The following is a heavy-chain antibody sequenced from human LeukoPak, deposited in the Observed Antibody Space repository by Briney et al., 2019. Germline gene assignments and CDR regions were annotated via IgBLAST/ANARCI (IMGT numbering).Heavy chain of an antibody. D-gene: IGHD1-26*01. Sequence: SETLSLTCAVYGGSFSGYYWSWIRQPPGKGLEWIGEINHSGSTNYNPSPKSRVTISVDTSKNQFSLKLNSVTAADTAVYYCARGLKWELLSHFDYWGQGTLVTVSS. J-gene: IGHJ4*02. CDR2: INHSGST. CDR3: ARGLKWELLSHFDY. V-gene: IGHV4-34*01. CDR1: GGSFSGYY.